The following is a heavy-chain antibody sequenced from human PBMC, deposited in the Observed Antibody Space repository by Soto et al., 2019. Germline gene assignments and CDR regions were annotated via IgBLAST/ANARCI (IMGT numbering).Heavy chain of an antibody. CDR3: ARLRRLAPVETYYYHSMDV. CDR2: VYYSGST. J-gene: IGHJ6*02. Sequence: QVQLPESGPGLVKPSETLSLTCTVSSASVSPDGYYWSWIRQPPGKGLEWIGYVYYSGSTEYNTSLKSRVPTSLDTSKSQFPLRVPSVTAADTAIDYCARLRRLAPVETYYYHSMDVWGQGTTVTVSS. CDR1: SASVSPDGYY. D-gene: IGHD6-19*01. V-gene: IGHV4-61*08.